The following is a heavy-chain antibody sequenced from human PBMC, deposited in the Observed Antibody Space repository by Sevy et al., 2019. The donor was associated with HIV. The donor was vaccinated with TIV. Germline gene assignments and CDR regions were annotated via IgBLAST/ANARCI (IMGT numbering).Heavy chain of an antibody. J-gene: IGHJ4*02. V-gene: IGHV4-61*01. CDR2: IHYSGRT. CDR3: ARVSGTYPYYFDY. CDR1: GCSVSSGSYF. Sequence: SETLSLTWTVSGCSVSSGSYFWSWIRQPPGKELEWIGYIHYSGRTNYNPSLKSRDTITVNTYKNQCSLNMSSVTAADTAVYCCARVSGTYPYYFDYWGQGTLVTVSS. D-gene: IGHD1-26*01.